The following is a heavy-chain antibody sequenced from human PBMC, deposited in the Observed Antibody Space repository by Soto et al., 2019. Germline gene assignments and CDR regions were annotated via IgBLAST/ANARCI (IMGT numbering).Heavy chain of an antibody. CDR2: ISYDGSNK. CDR3: ANDDGYSPTRGTDV. CDR1: GFTFSSYG. V-gene: IGHV3-30*18. Sequence: QVQLVESGGGVVQPGRSLRLSCAASGFTFSSYGMHWVRQAPGKGLEWVAVISYDGSNKYYADSVKGRFTISRDNSKNTLYLQMNSMRADDTAVYYCANDDGYSPTRGTDVCGQGTTVTVSS. D-gene: IGHD5-18*01. J-gene: IGHJ6*02.